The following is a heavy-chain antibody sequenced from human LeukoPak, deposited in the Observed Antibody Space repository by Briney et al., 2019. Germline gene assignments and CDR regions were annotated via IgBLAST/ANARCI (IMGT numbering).Heavy chain of an antibody. CDR2: MSYDGGQK. V-gene: IGHV3-30*01. CDR3: VRGRAVSGSEEGDY. D-gene: IGHD3-10*01. CDR1: GFTFINHP. Sequence: GGSLRLSCAASGFTFINHPMHWLRQAPGKGLEWVAVMSYDGGQKYYPDSVKGRFTISRDISKNTLYLQMNSLRPEDTAVYYCVRGRAVSGSEEGDYWGQGALAIVSP. J-gene: IGHJ4*02.